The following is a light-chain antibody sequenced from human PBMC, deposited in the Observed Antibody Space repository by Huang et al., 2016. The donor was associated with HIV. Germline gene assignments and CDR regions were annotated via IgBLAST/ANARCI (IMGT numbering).Light chain of an antibody. CDR2: VSS. J-gene: IGKJ2*01. CDR1: QSIGSH. Sequence: DVQMTQSPSSLSASVGDTVNITCRTSQSIGSHLNWYKHRPGRAPKLLIYVSSTLQNGVPTRFSGSGSGTDFTLTITRLQPEDFATYYCQHSYTTLGYTFGQGTKLEIK. CDR3: QHSYTTLGYT. V-gene: IGKV1-39*01.